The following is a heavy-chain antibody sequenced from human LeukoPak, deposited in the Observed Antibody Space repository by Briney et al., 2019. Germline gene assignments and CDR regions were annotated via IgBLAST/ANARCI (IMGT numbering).Heavy chain of an antibody. J-gene: IGHJ3*02. CDR1: GYTFTGYY. CDR2: INTNTGNP. Sequence: ASVKVSCKASGYTFTGYYMHWVRQAPGQGLEWMGWINTNTGNPTYAQGFTGRFVFSLDTSVSTAYLQISSLKAEDTAVYYCAREGAAAGTWFAFDIWGQGTMVTVSS. CDR3: AREGAAAGTWFAFDI. V-gene: IGHV7-4-1*02. D-gene: IGHD6-13*01.